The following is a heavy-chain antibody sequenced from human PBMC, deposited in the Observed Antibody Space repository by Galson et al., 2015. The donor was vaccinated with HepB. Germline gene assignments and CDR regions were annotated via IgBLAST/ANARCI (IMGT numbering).Heavy chain of an antibody. J-gene: IGHJ4*02. CDR1: GFSGYSNY. CDR3: AQLGTGY. Sequence: SLRLSCAASGFSGYSNYMNWVRQAPGKGLEWVSLIYSSSSSTNYADFVRGRFTISRDTSKNTVYLQMSRLRADDTAMYYCAQLGTGYWGRGTLVTVSS. D-gene: IGHD7-27*01. CDR2: IYSSSSST. V-gene: IGHV3-53*01.